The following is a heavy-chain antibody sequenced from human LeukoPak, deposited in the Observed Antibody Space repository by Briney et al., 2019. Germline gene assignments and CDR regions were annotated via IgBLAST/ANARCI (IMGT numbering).Heavy chain of an antibody. CDR2: IIPIFGTA. Sequence: SVKVSCKASGGTFSSYAISWVRQAPGQGIELMGGIIPIFGTANYAQKFQGRVTITADESTSTAYMELSSLRSEDTAVYYCARAVVPAAQNSGFDYWGQGTLVTVSS. CDR3: ARAVVPAAQNSGFDY. D-gene: IGHD2-2*01. CDR1: GGTFSSYA. V-gene: IGHV1-69*13. J-gene: IGHJ4*02.